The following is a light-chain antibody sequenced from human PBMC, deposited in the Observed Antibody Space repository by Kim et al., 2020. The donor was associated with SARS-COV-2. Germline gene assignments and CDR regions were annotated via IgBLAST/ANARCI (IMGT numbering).Light chain of an antibody. CDR1: HNINTTY. J-gene: IGKJ3*01. CDR2: GAS. V-gene: IGKV3-20*01. Sequence: EIVLTQSPGTLSLSPGERATLFCRASHNINTTYLAWYQQKPGQAPRLLFYGASSRATGIPDRFSGSGSGTDFHLNISRLEPEDFAVYYCQQFASSPCTFGPGTKVDIK. CDR3: QQFASSPCT.